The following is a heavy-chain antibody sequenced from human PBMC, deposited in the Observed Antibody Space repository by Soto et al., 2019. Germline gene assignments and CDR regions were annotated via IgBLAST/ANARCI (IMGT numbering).Heavy chain of an antibody. Sequence: QVQLQESGPGLVKPSQTLSLTCTVSGGTITSGGYYWSWIRQHPGKGLEWIGYVHHSGTSYYSPSLRSGVTMSVDTSKNQFSLKVSSVTAADTAVYYCARDWAGGNNYSYGMEVWGQGTTVTVS. J-gene: IGHJ6*02. CDR2: VHHSGTS. D-gene: IGHD2-15*01. CDR1: GGTITSGGYY. V-gene: IGHV4-31*03. CDR3: ARDWAGGNNYSYGMEV.